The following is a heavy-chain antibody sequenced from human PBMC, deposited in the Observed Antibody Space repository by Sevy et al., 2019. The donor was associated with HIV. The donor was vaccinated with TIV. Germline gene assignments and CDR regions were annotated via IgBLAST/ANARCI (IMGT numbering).Heavy chain of an antibody. CDR2: IYHSGST. CDR3: ARDSVLGLYYYYGMDV. CDR1: GYSISSGYY. Sequence: SETLSLTCAVSGYSISSGYYWGWIRQPPGKGLEWIGSIYHSGSTYYNPSLKSRVTISVDTSKNQFSLKLSSVTAADTAMYYCARDSVLGLYYYYGMDVWGQGTTVTVSS. V-gene: IGHV4-38-2*02. D-gene: IGHD1-26*01. J-gene: IGHJ6*02.